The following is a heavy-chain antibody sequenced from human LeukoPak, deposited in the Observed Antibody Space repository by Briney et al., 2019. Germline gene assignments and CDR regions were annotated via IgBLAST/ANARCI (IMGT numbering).Heavy chain of an antibody. CDR3: ARHLRGYSYGPFDY. J-gene: IGHJ4*02. CDR1: GGSISSYY. D-gene: IGHD5-18*01. V-gene: IGHV4-59*08. CDR2: IYYSGST. Sequence: PSETLSLTCTVSGGSISSYYWSWIRQPPGKGLEWIGYIYYSGSTNYIPSLTSRVTISVDTSKNQFSLKLTSETAADTAVYYCARHLRGYSYGPFDYWGQGTLVTVSS.